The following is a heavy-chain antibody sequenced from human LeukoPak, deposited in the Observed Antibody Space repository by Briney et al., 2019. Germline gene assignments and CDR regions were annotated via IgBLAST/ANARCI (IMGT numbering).Heavy chain of an antibody. CDR3: SREWGNGNVLRPDS. Sequence: NPGGSLRLSWAASGRTFREFSVSWFREAPWKGLEWIGFIRSSIYGGTPKAAASVKGRFIFSRDDSKGVAYLRMNSLKTDDTAVYYCSREWGNGNVLRPDSWGQGTLVTVSS. V-gene: IGHV3-49*05. CDR2: IRSSIYGGTP. J-gene: IGHJ4*02. D-gene: IGHD1-1*01. CDR1: GRTFREFS.